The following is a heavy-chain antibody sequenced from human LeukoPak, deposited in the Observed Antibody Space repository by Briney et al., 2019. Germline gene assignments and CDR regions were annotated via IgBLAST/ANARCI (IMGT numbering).Heavy chain of an antibody. CDR2: IIPIFGTA. V-gene: IGHV1-69*13. J-gene: IGHJ4*02. CDR3: ARAAMTTVVTTDY. D-gene: IGHD4-23*01. CDR1: GGTFSSYA. Sequence: SVKASCKASGGTFSSYAISWVRQAPGQGLEWMGGIIPIFGTANYAQKFQGRVTITADESTSTAYMELSSLRSEDTAVYYCARAAMTTVVTTDYWGQGTLVTVSS.